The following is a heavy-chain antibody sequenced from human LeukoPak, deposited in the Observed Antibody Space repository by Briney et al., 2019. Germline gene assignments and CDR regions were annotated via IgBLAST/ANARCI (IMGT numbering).Heavy chain of an antibody. J-gene: IGHJ6*02. CDR3: ARDGGASPSGLYYYGMDV. CDR2: TYYRSKWYN. V-gene: IGHV6-1*01. Sequence: SQTLSLTCAISGDSVSSNSAAWNWIRQSPSRGLEWLGRTYYRSKWYNDYAVSVKSRITINLDTSKNQFSLQLNSVTPEDTAVYYCARDGGASPSGLYYYGMDVWGQGTTVTVSS. CDR1: GDSVSSNSAA. D-gene: IGHD4/OR15-4a*01.